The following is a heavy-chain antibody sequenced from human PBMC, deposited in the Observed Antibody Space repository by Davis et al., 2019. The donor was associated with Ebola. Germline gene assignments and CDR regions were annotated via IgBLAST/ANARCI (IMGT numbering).Heavy chain of an antibody. J-gene: IGHJ6*02. CDR3: ARDQGDGYNDLYYYYGMDV. Sequence: GGSLRLSCAASGFTFSSYSMNWVRQAPGKGLEWVSYISSSSSYIYYADSVKGRFTISRDNAKNSLYLQMNSLRAEDTAVYYCARDQGDGYNDLYYYYGMDVWGQGTTVTVSS. CDR1: GFTFSSYS. CDR2: ISSSSSYI. V-gene: IGHV3-21*05. D-gene: IGHD5-24*01.